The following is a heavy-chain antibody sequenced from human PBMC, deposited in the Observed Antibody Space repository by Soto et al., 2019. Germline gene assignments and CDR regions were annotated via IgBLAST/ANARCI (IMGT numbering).Heavy chain of an antibody. D-gene: IGHD7-27*01. V-gene: IGHV3-33*01. CDR3: ARIGTWALNFDY. CDR1: GFTFSNYH. CDR2: IWNDGTQK. Sequence: GSLRLSCAASGFTFSNYHIHWVRQTPGKGLEWVALIWNDGTQKYYADSVKGRFTISRDNSNNILYLQMNSLRAEDTAVYYCARIGTWALNFDYWGRGTLVTVSS. J-gene: IGHJ4*02.